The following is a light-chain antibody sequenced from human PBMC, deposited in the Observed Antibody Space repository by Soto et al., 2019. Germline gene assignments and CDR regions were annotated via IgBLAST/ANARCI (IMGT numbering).Light chain of an antibody. Sequence: DIQLTQSPSFLSASVRDRVSITCRASQGIRTDLAWYQQKPGTAPKLLIYAASTLQRGVPSRFSGSGSGTEITLTISSLQPEDFATYYCQQLNSFPLTFGGGTKVEIK. J-gene: IGKJ4*01. V-gene: IGKV1-9*01. CDR2: AAS. CDR3: QQLNSFPLT. CDR1: QGIRTD.